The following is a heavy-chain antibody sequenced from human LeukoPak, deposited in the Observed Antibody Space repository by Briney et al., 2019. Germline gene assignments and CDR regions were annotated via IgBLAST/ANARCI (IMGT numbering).Heavy chain of an antibody. CDR2: VKEDGSQK. CDR1: GFTFSRYW. CDR3: AREAY. J-gene: IGHJ4*02. V-gene: IGHV3-7*03. Sequence: GGSLRLSCAASGFTFSRYWMSWVRQAPGKGLEWVASVKEDGSQKNYADAVEGRFTISRDNAKKSLVLQMNSLRVEDTAIYYCAREAYWGPGTLVTVSS.